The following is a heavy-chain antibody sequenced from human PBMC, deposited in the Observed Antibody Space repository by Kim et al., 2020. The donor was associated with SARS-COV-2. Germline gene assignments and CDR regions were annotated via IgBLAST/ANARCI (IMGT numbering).Heavy chain of an antibody. J-gene: IGHJ2*01. CDR2: INHSGNT. V-gene: IGHV4-34*01. D-gene: IGHD6-13*01. CDR3: ARELGYSSSWYYRSYWYFDL. CDR1: GGSFSGYY. Sequence: SETLSLTCAVYGGSFSGYYWSWIRQPPGKGLEWIGEINHSGNTNYNPSLKSRVTISVDTSKNQFSLKLSSVTAADTAVYYCARELGYSSSWYYRSYWYFDLWGRGTLVTVSS.